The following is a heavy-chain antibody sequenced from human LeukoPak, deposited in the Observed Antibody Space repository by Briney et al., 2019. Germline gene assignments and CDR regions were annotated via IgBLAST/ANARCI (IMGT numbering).Heavy chain of an antibody. D-gene: IGHD2-8*01. V-gene: IGHV3-23*01. CDR2: ITGTGDGT. CDR3: ARSLYYFDF. CDR1: EFTFSSYA. Sequence: PGGSLRLSCAASEFTFSSYAMSWVRQAPGKGLDWVSGITGTGDGTYYADSVKGRFTISRDNSKNTLYLQMNRLRAEDTAVYYCARSLYYFDFWGQGTLVTVSS. J-gene: IGHJ4*02.